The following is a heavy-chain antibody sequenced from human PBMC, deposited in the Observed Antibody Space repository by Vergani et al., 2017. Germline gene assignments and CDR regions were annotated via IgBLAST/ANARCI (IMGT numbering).Heavy chain of an antibody. V-gene: IGHV3-33*01. D-gene: IGHD3-22*01. Sequence: QVQLVESGGGVVQPGRSLRLSCVASGFAFRTSGMHWVRQAPGKGLEWVAIIWYDGSNTYYADSVKGRFTVSRDNSRNTLFLQMNSLRVEDTAVYYCARSPYDSSGIRTIFRYWGQGTRVTVSS. CDR3: ARSPYDSSGIRTIFRY. CDR1: GFAFRTSG. CDR2: IWYDGSNT. J-gene: IGHJ4*02.